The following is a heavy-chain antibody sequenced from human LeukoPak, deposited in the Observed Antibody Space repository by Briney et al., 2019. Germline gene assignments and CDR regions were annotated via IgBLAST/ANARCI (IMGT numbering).Heavy chain of an antibody. CDR3: ARRLDY. J-gene: IGHJ4*01. D-gene: IGHD2-21*01. CDR1: GITLSTYS. CDR2: IGSSSSSM. Sequence: PGGSLRPSCGASGITLSTYSMNWVRQASGKGLGWIGYIGSSSSSMYYADSAKGRFTISRDKANSSLSLQMNSLRDYDTAGYYCARRLDYWGQGTLVTVSS. V-gene: IGHV3-48*02.